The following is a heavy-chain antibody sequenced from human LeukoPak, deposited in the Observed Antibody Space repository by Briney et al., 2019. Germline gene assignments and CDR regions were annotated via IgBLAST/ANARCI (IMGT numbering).Heavy chain of an antibody. J-gene: IGHJ6*03. Sequence: ASVKVSCKASGYTFTSYATSWVRQAPGQGLEWMGWISGHNDDTNYAQRLQGRVTMTTDTSTSTAYMELRSLRSADTAVYYCARAGYCSGGSCYPYYYFYYMDVWGKGTTVTVSS. CDR3: ARAGYCSGGSCYPYYYFYYMDV. D-gene: IGHD2-15*01. CDR1: GYTFTSYA. CDR2: ISGHNDDT. V-gene: IGHV1-18*01.